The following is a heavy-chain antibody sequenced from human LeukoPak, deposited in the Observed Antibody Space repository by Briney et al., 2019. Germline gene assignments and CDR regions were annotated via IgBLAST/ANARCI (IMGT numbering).Heavy chain of an antibody. Sequence: PSETLSLTCTVSGGSISSSSYYWGWIRQSPGKGLEWIGSIYYSGSTYYNPSLKSRVTISVDTSKNQFSLKLSSVTAADTAVYYCARQSGSHSYYYYGMDVWGQGTTVTVSS. CDR1: GGSISSSSYY. V-gene: IGHV4-39*01. CDR3: ARQSGSHSYYYYGMDV. CDR2: IYYSGST. D-gene: IGHD1-26*01. J-gene: IGHJ6*02.